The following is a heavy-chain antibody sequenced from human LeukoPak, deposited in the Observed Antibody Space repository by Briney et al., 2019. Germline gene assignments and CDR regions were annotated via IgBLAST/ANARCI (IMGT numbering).Heavy chain of an antibody. CDR2: IYPGDSDT. J-gene: IGHJ4*02. Sequence: GESLKISCKGSGYSFTSYWIGWVRQMPGKGLEWMGIIYPGDSDTRYSPSFQGQVTISADKSISTAYLQWSGLKASDTAMYYCARQSYYDSSGYYYGEYFDYWGQGTLVTASS. V-gene: IGHV5-51*01. CDR3: ARQSYYDSSGYYYGEYFDY. D-gene: IGHD3-22*01. CDR1: GYSFTSYW.